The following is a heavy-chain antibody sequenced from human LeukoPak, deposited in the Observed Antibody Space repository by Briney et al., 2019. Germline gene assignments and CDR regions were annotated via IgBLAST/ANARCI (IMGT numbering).Heavy chain of an antibody. CDR2: ITSSSSYI. D-gene: IGHD6-13*01. J-gene: IGHJ4*02. V-gene: IGHV3-21*01. CDR1: GFTFSRYS. Sequence: GGSLRLSCAASGFTFSRYSMNWVREAPGKGLEWVSSITSSSSYIYYADSVKGRFTISRHNAKNSLYLQMNSLRAQDTAVDYCAISDMAAAGIGYWGQGTLVTVSS. CDR3: AISDMAAAGIGY.